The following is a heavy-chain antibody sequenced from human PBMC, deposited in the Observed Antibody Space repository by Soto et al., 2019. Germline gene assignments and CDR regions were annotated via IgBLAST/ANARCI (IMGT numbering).Heavy chain of an antibody. J-gene: IGHJ4*02. Sequence: QVQLVQSGADVKKPGSSVKVSCKVSGGTFNNHAISWLRQPPGQVLEWMGGILPIFSTADYAQQFQGRDTISADESTSTDYIGLASLTSEDTAVYYCASPNHFFPTMEYKRAYFDYWGQGTLVTVSS. CDR3: ASPNHFFPTMEYKRAYFDY. CDR2: ILPIFSTA. V-gene: IGHV1-69*01. CDR1: GGTFNNHA. D-gene: IGHD1-1*01.